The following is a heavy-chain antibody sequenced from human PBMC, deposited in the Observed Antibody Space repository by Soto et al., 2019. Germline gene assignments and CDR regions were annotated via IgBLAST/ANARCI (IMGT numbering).Heavy chain of an antibody. V-gene: IGHV3-11*01. CDR1: GFTFSDYY. Sequence: GGSLRLSCAASGFTFSDYYMSWIRQAPEKGLEWVSYISSSGSTIYYADSVKGRFTISRDNAKNSLYLQMNSLRAEDTAVYYCARDVRYSSSWYEKYYYYYMDVWGKGTTVTVSS. J-gene: IGHJ6*03. CDR3: ARDVRYSSSWYEKYYYYYMDV. CDR2: ISSSGSTI. D-gene: IGHD6-13*01.